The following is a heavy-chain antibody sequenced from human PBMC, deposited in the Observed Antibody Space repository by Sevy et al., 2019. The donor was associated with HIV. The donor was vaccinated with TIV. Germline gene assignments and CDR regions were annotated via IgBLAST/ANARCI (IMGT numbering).Heavy chain of an antibody. J-gene: IGHJ4*02. V-gene: IGHV3-23*01. CDR1: GFSFTTHA. CDR3: AKVFGSGSYMPSDS. D-gene: IGHD3-10*01. Sequence: GGSLRLSCEATGFSFTTHAMSWVRQAPGKGLEWVSTISDSAHSTYYADSVKGRFTISRDNSNNTLYLQMNSLRAEDTALYYCAKVFGSGSYMPSDSWGQRTLVTVSS. CDR2: ISDSAHST.